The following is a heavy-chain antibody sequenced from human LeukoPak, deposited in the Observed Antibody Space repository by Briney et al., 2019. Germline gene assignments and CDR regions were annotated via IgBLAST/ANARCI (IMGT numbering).Heavy chain of an antibody. J-gene: IGHJ4*02. V-gene: IGHV3-7*01. Sequence: GGSLRLSCAASRFTFSMYGMNWVRQAPGKGLEWVANIKQDGSGKCYVDSVKGRFTISRDNAKKSLYLQMNSLRAEDTAVYYCARDSDHIDGANFDYWGQGTLVTVSS. CDR2: IKQDGSGK. CDR3: ARDSDHIDGANFDY. D-gene: IGHD1-14*01. CDR1: RFTFSMYG.